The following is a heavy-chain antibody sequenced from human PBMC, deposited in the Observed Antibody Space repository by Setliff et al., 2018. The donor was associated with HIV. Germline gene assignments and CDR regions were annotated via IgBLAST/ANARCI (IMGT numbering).Heavy chain of an antibody. CDR1: GGSISSGGYY. D-gene: IGHD6-6*01. Sequence: PSETLSLTCTVSGGSISSGGYYWSWIRQPAGRGLEWIGHIYSSGTTTYNPSLKSRVTISVDTSKNQFSLKLSSVTAADTAVYYCARGSPASIAARPWYFQHWGQGTLVTAPQ. V-gene: IGHV4-61*09. CDR3: ARGSPASIAARPWYFQH. CDR2: IYSSGTT. J-gene: IGHJ1*01.